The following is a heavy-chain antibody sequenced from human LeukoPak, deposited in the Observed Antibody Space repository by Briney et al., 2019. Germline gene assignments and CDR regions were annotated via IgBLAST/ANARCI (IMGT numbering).Heavy chain of an antibody. Sequence: ASVKVSCKASGYTFTSYDINCVRQATGQGVEWMGWMNPNSGNTGYAQKFQGRVTMTRNTSISTAYMELSSLRSEDTAVYYCARRSQAGGTGIGYWGQGTLVTVSS. CDR3: ARRSQAGGTGIGY. V-gene: IGHV1-8*01. D-gene: IGHD6-19*01. J-gene: IGHJ4*02. CDR1: GYTFTSYD. CDR2: MNPNSGNT.